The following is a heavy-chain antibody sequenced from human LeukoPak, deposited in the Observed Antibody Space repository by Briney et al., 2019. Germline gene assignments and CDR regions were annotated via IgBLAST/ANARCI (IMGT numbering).Heavy chain of an antibody. J-gene: IGHJ3*02. D-gene: IGHD3-22*01. V-gene: IGHV4-59*01. Sequence: SETLSLTCTVSGGPISSYYWSWIRQPPGRGLEWIGYIYYSGSTNYNPSLKSRVTISVETSKNQFSLKLSSVTAADTAVYHCARDRDSSGYYGSYAFDIWGQGTMVTVSS. CDR3: ARDRDSSGYYGSYAFDI. CDR1: GGPISSYY. CDR2: IYYSGST.